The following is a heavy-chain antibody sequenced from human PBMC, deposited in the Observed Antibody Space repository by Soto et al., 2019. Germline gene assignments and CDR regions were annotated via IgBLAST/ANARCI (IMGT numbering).Heavy chain of an antibody. Sequence: QVQLVQSGAEVTKPGSSVKVSCKASGGTFSSYTISWVRQAPGQGLEWMGRIIPILGIANYAQKFQGRVTITADKSTSTAYMELSSLRSEDTAVYYCARDCSGGSCYSVGWFDPWGQGTLVTVSS. CDR1: GGTFSSYT. D-gene: IGHD2-15*01. J-gene: IGHJ5*02. V-gene: IGHV1-69*08. CDR3: ARDCSGGSCYSVGWFDP. CDR2: IIPILGIA.